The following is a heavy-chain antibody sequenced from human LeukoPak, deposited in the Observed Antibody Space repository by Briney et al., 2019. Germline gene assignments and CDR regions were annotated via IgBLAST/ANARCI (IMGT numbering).Heavy chain of an antibody. J-gene: IGHJ4*02. D-gene: IGHD6-19*01. Sequence: SETLSLTCTVSGGSISNDFYFWGWIRQPPGRGLEWIGNIYYNGTTYYNPSLKSRVTISLDTSKNQFSLKLSSVTAADTAVYYCVVTQKWLAFDYWGQGILVTVSS. CDR1: GGSISNDFYF. CDR2: IYYNGTT. V-gene: IGHV4-39*07. CDR3: VVTQKWLAFDY.